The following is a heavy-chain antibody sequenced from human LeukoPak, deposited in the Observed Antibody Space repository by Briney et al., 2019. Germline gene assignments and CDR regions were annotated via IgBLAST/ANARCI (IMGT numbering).Heavy chain of an antibody. CDR1: GGSISSYY. CDR3: ARHHSYYYDSSGYYGFDY. CDR2: IFYSGST. V-gene: IGHV4-59*08. D-gene: IGHD3-22*01. Sequence: SETLSLTCTVSGGSISSYYWSWIRQPPGKGLEWIGYIFYSGSTNYNPSLKSRVTISVDTSKNQFSLKLSSVTAADTAVYYWARHHSYYYDSSGYYGFDYWGQGTLVTVSS. J-gene: IGHJ4*02.